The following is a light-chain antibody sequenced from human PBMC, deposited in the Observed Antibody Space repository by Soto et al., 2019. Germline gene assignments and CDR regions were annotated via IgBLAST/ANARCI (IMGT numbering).Light chain of an antibody. V-gene: IGKV1-5*03. Sequence: DIQITQSPSTLSASVGDRVTITCRASEFISKWLAWYQQKPGTAPKLLIYQASSLESGVPSRFSGSGSGTEFTLTIGSLQPDDFATYYCQHYNSYLETFGQGTKVEIK. CDR1: EFISKW. J-gene: IGKJ1*01. CDR3: QHYNSYLET. CDR2: QAS.